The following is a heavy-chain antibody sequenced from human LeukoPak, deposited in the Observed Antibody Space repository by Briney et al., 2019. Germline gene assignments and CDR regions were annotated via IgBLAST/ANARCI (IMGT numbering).Heavy chain of an antibody. CDR3: ARVPMDV. V-gene: IGHV4-34*01. D-gene: IGHD4/OR15-4a*01. J-gene: IGHJ6*02. CDR1: GGSFSGYY. Sequence: SETLSLTCAVYGGSFSGYYWSWIRQPPGRGLEWIGEINHSGSTNYNPSLKSRVTISVDTSKNQFSLKLSSVTAADTAVYYCARVPMDVWGQGTTVTVSS. CDR2: INHSGST.